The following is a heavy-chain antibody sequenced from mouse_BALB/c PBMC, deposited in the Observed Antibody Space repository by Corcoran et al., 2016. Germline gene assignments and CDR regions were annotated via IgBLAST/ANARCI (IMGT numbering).Heavy chain of an antibody. V-gene: IGHV9-3-1*01. D-gene: IGHD1-1*01. CDR1: GYTFTNYG. Sequence: QIQLVQSGPELKKTGETVKISCKDSGYTFTNYGMNWVKQAPGKGLKWMGWINTYTGEPTYADDFKGRFAFSLETSASTAYLQINNLKNEDTATYFCARVLYYTDYWGQGTTLTVSS. CDR2: INTYTGEP. J-gene: IGHJ2*01. CDR3: ARVLYYTDY.